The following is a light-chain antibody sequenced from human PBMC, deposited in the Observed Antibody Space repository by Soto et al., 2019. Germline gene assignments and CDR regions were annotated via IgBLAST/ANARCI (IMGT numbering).Light chain of an antibody. CDR1: SSDVGNYNY. V-gene: IGLV2-14*03. CDR2: DVS. CDR3: SSYTTSSTYV. Sequence: QSALTQPASVSGSPGQSITISCTGTSSDVGNYNYVSWYQQHPGKAPKLMIYDVSYRPSGVSSRFSASKSGNTASLTISGLQAEDEADYYCSSYTTSSTYVFGPGTKLTVL. J-gene: IGLJ1*01.